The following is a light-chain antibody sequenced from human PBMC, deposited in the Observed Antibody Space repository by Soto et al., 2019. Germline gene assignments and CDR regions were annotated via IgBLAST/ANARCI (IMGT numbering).Light chain of an antibody. CDR2: GAS. CDR3: QHYDNWPLT. CDR1: ESVRDN. V-gene: IGKV3-15*01. J-gene: IGKJ4*01. Sequence: EIVMTQSQATLSVSPGERATLSCRTSESVRDNLAWYQKKPGQAPRLLIYGASTRATGIPARFSGSGSGTEFTLTISSLQSEDFAVYYCQHYDNWPLTFGGGTKVEIK.